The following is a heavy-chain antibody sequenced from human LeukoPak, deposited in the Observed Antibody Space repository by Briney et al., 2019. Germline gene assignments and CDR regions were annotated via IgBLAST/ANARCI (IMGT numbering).Heavy chain of an antibody. CDR2: INHSGST. V-gene: IGHV4-34*01. J-gene: IGHJ4*02. Sequence: PSETLSLTCAVYGGSFSGYYWSWIRQPPGKGLEWIGEINHSGSTNYNPSLKSRVTISVDTPKNQFSLKLSSVTAADTAVYYCARGTYDSSGYYSYFDYWGQGTLVTVSS. D-gene: IGHD3-22*01. CDR3: ARGTYDSSGYYSYFDY. CDR1: GGSFSGYY.